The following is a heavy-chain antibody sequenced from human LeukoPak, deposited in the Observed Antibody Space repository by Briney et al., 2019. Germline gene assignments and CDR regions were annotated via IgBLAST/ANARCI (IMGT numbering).Heavy chain of an antibody. CDR2: SAEKVNSYTS. Sequence: GGSLRLSCVASGFTFNIYAMTWVRQAPGKGLERLGRSAEKVNSYTSKYAASVKGRFTMSRDASKNSLYLQMNSLRAEDTAVYYCVVMIRGVGYWGQGALVTVSS. CDR3: VVMIRGVGY. J-gene: IGHJ4*02. CDR1: GFTFNIYA. D-gene: IGHD3-10*01. V-gene: IGHV3-72*01.